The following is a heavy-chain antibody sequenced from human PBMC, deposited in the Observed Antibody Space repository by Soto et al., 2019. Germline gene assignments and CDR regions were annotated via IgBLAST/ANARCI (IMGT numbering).Heavy chain of an antibody. Sequence: ASGKVCCKASGYAITSYYMHWVRQAPGQGLEWMGIINPRISATRYSQKFQGRVTMTRDVSTSTVYMEMSGLRSEDTAVYYCARGYCSSGNCYPRYYHDTEVSGEGTTVSVS. CDR1: GYAITSYY. CDR3: ARGYCSSGNCYPRYYHDTEV. J-gene: IGHJ6*03. V-gene: IGHV1-46*01. CDR2: INPRISAT. D-gene: IGHD2-15*01.